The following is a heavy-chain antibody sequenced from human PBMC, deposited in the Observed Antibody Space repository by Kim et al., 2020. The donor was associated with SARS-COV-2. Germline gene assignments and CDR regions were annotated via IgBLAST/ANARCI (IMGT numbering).Heavy chain of an antibody. Sequence: GGSLRLSCAASGFTFGDYAMHWVRQAPGKGLEWVSGISWNSGSIGYADSVRGRFIISRDNAKNSLDLQMSSLRGEDTALYYCAKAHSSSWYLPYFYYGM. CDR2: ISWNSGSI. CDR3: AKAHSSSWYLPYFYYGM. J-gene: IGHJ6*01. D-gene: IGHD6-13*01. V-gene: IGHV3-9*01. CDR1: GFTFGDYA.